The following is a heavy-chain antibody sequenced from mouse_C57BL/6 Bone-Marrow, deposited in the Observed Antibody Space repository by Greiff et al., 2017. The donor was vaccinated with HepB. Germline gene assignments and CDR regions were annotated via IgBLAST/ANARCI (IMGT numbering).Heavy chain of an antibody. CDR1: GFTFSSYG. J-gene: IGHJ2*01. V-gene: IGHV5-6*01. D-gene: IGHD2-3*01. Sequence: EVQGVESGGDLVKPGGSLKLSCAASGFTFSSYGMSWVRQTPDKRLEWVATISSGGSYTYYPDSVKGQFTISRDNAKNTLYLQMSSLKSEDTAMYYCARQGGYYDYWGQGTTLTVSS. CDR3: ARQGGYYDY. CDR2: ISSGGSYT.